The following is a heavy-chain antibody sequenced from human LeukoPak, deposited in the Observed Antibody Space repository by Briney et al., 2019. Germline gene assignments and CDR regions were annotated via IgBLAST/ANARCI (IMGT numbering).Heavy chain of an antibody. CDR1: GYTLTELS. CDR3: ATSYYYGSGSYRLLDY. D-gene: IGHD3-10*01. CDR2: FDPEDGET. V-gene: IGHV1-24*01. J-gene: IGHJ4*02. Sequence: ASVKVSRKVSGYTLTELSMHWVRQAPGKGLEWMGGFDPEDGETIYAQKFQGRVTMTEDTSTDTAYMELSSLRSEDTAVYYCATSYYYGSGSYRLLDYWGQGTLVTVSS.